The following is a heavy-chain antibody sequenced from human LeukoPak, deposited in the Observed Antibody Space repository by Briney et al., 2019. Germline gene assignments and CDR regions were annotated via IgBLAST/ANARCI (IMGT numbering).Heavy chain of an antibody. CDR3: ARDQLAYSGYDTLFDY. CDR1: GFTFNSYA. J-gene: IGHJ4*02. Sequence: PGGSLRLSCAASGFTFNSYAIHWVRQAPGKGLEWVAVISYDGSNKYYAESVKGRFTISRDNSKNILYLQLNSLRPDDTAVYYCARDQLAYSGYDTLFDYWGQGTLVTVSS. V-gene: IGHV3-30*04. CDR2: ISYDGSNK. D-gene: IGHD5-12*01.